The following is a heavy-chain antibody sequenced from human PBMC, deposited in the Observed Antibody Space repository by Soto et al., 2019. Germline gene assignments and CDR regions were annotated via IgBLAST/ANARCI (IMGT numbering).Heavy chain of an antibody. CDR2: ITTNGHT. D-gene: IGHD6-13*01. CDR3: AKGLLNGRWYAAD. CDR1: GFTFSNCV. J-gene: IGHJ4*02. Sequence: EVHLLESGGVLVQPGESLRLSCETSGFTFSNCVMTWLRQPPGKSLEWVSVITTNGHTDYADSVKGRFTISRDNSKNTVYLQMNSLRDEDTAVYYCAKGLLNGRWYAADWGQGTLVTVSS. V-gene: IGHV3-23*01.